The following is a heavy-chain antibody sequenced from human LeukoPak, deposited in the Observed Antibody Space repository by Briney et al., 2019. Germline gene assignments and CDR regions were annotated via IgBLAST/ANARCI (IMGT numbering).Heavy chain of an antibody. CDR3: ARVGYYDSSGYLPAIGY. Sequence: GGSLRLSCAASGFTFSSYWMHWVRQPPGKGLVWVSRINSDGSNTSYADSVKGRFTISRDNAKNTLYLQMNSLRAEDTAVYYCARVGYYDSSGYLPAIGYWGQGTLVTVSS. J-gene: IGHJ4*02. V-gene: IGHV3-74*01. D-gene: IGHD3-22*01. CDR2: INSDGSNT. CDR1: GFTFSSYW.